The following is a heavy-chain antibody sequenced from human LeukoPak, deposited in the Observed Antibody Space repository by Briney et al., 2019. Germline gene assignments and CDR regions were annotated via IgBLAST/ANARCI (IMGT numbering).Heavy chain of an antibody. Sequence: PSETLSLTCAVYGGSFSGYYWSWIRQPPGKGLEWIGEINHSGSTNYNPSLKSRVTISVDTSKNQFSLKLSSVTAADTAVYYCARVGFRLTTVTQYYFDYWGQGTLVTVSS. CDR1: GGSFSGYY. CDR2: INHSGST. V-gene: IGHV4-34*01. J-gene: IGHJ4*02. CDR3: ARVGFRLTTVTQYYFDY. D-gene: IGHD4-17*01.